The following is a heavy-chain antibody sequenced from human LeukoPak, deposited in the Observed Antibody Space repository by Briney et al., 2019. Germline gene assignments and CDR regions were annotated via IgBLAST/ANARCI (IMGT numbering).Heavy chain of an antibody. CDR2: INHSGST. Sequence: SETLSLTCAVYGGSFSGYYWSWIRQPPGKGLEWIGEINHSGSTNYNPSLKSRVTISVDTSKNQFSLKLSSVTAADTAVYYCARDPKTIFGVVISQYYYFGMDVWGQGTTVTVSS. D-gene: IGHD3-3*01. CDR1: GGSFSGYY. CDR3: ARDPKTIFGVVISQYYYFGMDV. J-gene: IGHJ6*02. V-gene: IGHV4-34*01.